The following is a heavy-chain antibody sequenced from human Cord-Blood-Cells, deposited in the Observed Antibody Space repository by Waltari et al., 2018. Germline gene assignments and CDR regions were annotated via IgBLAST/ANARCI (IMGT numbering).Heavy chain of an antibody. CDR1: GGSLRGSY. J-gene: IGHJ3*02. V-gene: IGHV4-34*01. CDR3: ARGGGATTPFDI. CDR2: IKHSGST. D-gene: IGHD1-26*01. Sequence: QVQIQQWGAGLLKPSETLSLTCAVYGGSLRGSYWSCVRQTQGKGLEWIGEIKHSGSTNYNPYLKSRVTISVDTSKNQFSLKLSSVTAADTDVYYCARGGGATTPFDIWGQGTMVTVSS.